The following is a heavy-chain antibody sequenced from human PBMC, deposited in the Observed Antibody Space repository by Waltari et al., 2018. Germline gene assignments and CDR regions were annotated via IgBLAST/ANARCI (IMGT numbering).Heavy chain of an antibody. CDR1: GFTFDDYA. Sequence: EVQLVESGGVVVQPGGSLRLSCAASGFTFDDYAMHWVRQAPGKGLEWVSLISWDGGSTYYADSVKGRFTISRDNSKNSLYLQMNSLRAEDTALYYCAKEYSNSYYFDYWGQGTLVTVSS. V-gene: IGHV3-43D*04. J-gene: IGHJ4*02. CDR3: AKEYSNSYYFDY. CDR2: ISWDGGST. D-gene: IGHD6-13*01.